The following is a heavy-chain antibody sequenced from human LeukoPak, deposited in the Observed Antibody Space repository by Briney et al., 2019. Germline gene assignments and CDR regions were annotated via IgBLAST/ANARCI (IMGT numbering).Heavy chain of an antibody. J-gene: IGHJ3*02. D-gene: IGHD3-16*01. CDR3: ARTIGPIDI. CDR1: GVSISSNY. Sequence: SETLSLTCTVSGVSISSNYWSRIRQPPGKGLECIGYIYYTGSTNYNPSLKSRVTISVDMSKNQFSLKLRSVTAADTAVYYCARTIGPIDIWGQGTMVTVSS. V-gene: IGHV4-59*13. CDR2: IYYTGST.